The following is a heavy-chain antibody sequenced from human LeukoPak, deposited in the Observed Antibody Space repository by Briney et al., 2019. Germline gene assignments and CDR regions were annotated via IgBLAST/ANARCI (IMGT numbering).Heavy chain of an antibody. V-gene: IGHV4-39*01. Sequence: SETLSLTCTVSGGSISSSTYYWGWIRQPPGKGLEWIGSMSYSRNTYYNLSLRSRVTISVDTSKNQFSLKLSSVTAADTAVYYCAGHAGVVAGTFNWFDPWGQGALVTVSS. J-gene: IGHJ5*02. CDR1: GGSISSSTYY. D-gene: IGHD2-15*01. CDR3: AGHAGVVAGTFNWFDP. CDR2: MSYSRNT.